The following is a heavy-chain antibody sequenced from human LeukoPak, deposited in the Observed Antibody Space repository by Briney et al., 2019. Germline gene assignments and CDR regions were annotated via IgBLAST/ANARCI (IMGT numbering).Heavy chain of an antibody. J-gene: IGHJ4*02. CDR1: AFTFSSYG. D-gene: IGHD2-2*01. CDR3: AKSKKPQDIVVVPHSFDY. CDR2: ISYDGSNK. Sequence: GALILSSSASAFTFSSYGMHWGRQAPAKKLEGVAVISYDGSNKYYADSVKGRFTISRDNSKNTLYLQLNSLRAEDTAVYYCAKSKKPQDIVVVPHSFDYWGQGTLVTVSS. V-gene: IGHV3-30*18.